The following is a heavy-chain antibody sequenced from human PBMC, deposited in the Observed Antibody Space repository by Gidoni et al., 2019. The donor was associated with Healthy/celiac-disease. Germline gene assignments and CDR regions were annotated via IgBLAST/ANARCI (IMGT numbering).Heavy chain of an antibody. CDR3: ARDTVTTNVYYYYGMDA. D-gene: IGHD4-17*01. V-gene: IGHV1-2*02. CDR2: INPNSGGT. Sequence: QVQLVQSGAEVKKPGASVKVSCKASGYTFTGYYMHWVRQAPGQGVEWMGWINPNSGGTNYAQKFQGRVPMTRDTSISTAYMELSRLRSDDTAVYYGARDTVTTNVYYYYGMDAWGQGTTVTVSS. J-gene: IGHJ6*02. CDR1: GYTFTGYY.